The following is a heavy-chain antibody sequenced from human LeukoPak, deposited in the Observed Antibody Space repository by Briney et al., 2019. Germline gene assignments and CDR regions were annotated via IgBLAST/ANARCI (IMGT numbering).Heavy chain of an antibody. CDR1: GFTFSSYS. V-gene: IGHV3-48*01. CDR3: AREITPSPYYFDY. CDR2: ISSSSSTI. J-gene: IGHJ4*02. Sequence: PGGSLGLSCAASGFTFSSYSMNWVRQAPGKGLEWVSYISSSSSTIYYADSVKGRFTISRDNAKNSLYLQMNSLRAEDTAVYYCAREITPSPYYFDYWGQGTLVTVSS.